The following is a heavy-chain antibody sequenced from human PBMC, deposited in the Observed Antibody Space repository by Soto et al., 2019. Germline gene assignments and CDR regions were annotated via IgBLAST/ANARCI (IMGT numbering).Heavy chain of an antibody. CDR2: IIPIFGTA. V-gene: IGHV1-69*13. CDR3: ARDPPRYCSSTSCYAEGYDFWSGYYW. D-gene: IGHD2-2*01. CDR1: GGTFSSYA. Sequence: ASVKVSCKASGGTFSSYAISWVRQAPGQGLEWMGGIIPIFGTANYAQKFQGRVTITADESTSKAYMELSSLRSEDTAVYYCARDPPRYCSSTSCYAEGYDFWSGYYWWGQGTLVTVSS. J-gene: IGHJ4*02.